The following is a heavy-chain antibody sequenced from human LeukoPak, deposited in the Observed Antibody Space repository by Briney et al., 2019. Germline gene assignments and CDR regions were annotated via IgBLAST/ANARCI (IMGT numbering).Heavy chain of an antibody. CDR1: GFTFSSYA. Sequence: GGSLRPSCAASGFTFSSYAMNWVRQAPGKGLEWVAVISYDGSNKYYADSVKGRFTISRDNSKNTLYLQMNSLRAEDTAVYYCRGTAAGTSDDLDYWGQGTLVTVSS. D-gene: IGHD6-13*01. CDR3: RGTAAGTSDDLDY. J-gene: IGHJ4*02. CDR2: ISYDGSNK. V-gene: IGHV3-30*04.